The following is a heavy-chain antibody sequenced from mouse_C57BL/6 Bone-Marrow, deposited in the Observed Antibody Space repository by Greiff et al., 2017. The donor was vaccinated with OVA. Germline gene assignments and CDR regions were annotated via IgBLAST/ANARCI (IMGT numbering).Heavy chain of an antibody. Sequence: VQLQQSGPGLAAPSQSLSITCTVSGFSLTSYGVHWVRQPPGKGLEWLVVIWSDGSTTYNSALKSRLSISKDNSKSQVFLKMNSLQTDDTAMYYCARHGGKKDYFDYWGQGTTLTVSS. CDR2: IWSDGST. J-gene: IGHJ2*01. V-gene: IGHV2-6-1*01. CDR1: GFSLTSYG. CDR3: ARHGGKKDYFDY. D-gene: IGHD2-1*01.